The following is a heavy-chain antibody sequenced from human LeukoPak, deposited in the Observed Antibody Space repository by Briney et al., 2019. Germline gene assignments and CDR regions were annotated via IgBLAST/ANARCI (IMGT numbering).Heavy chain of an antibody. V-gene: IGHV3-64D*06. CDR2: LSPNGGAT. CDR3: VREGVGFNGYTYYFDK. CDR1: GFIFSSYA. J-gene: IGHJ4*02. D-gene: IGHD5-24*01. Sequence: GGSLRLSCSASGFIFSSYALHWVRQAPGKGLEHVATLSPNGGATHLADSVKGRFTMSRDNSKNTLSLQMSSLRVEDTAVYYCVREGVGFNGYTYYFDKWGQGTRVTVSS.